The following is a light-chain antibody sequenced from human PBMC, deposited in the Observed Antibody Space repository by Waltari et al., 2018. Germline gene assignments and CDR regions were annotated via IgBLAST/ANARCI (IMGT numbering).Light chain of an antibody. J-gene: IGLJ2*01. CDR1: RSNIGSNS. V-gene: IGLV1-44*01. Sequence: QSVLPQPPPTSGTPGPRVTISCSGSRSNIGSNSVNSYHQFPGPTPTLLIYRNGHRRSWGAAGFSGSKNGTSAALAITGVQYEDEGDDYCAAWDDGRNGVVFGGGTKLTVL. CDR2: RNG. CDR3: AAWDDGRNGVV.